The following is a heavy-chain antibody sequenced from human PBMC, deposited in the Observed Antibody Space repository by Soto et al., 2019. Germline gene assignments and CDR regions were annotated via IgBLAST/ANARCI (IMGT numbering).Heavy chain of an antibody. CDR1: GFTFSAHY. D-gene: IGHD1-26*01. Sequence: ESGGGSVQPGGSLRLSCAAAGFTFSAHYMDWVRQAPGKGLEWVGRIKNKANSYTTEYAASVEGRFTISREDSQNSLYLQMNSLKTEDTAVYYCARVSLVGPSGGRYFDYWGQGSQVAVSS. J-gene: IGHJ4*02. V-gene: IGHV3-72*01. CDR2: IKNKANSYTT. CDR3: ARVSLVGPSGGRYFDY.